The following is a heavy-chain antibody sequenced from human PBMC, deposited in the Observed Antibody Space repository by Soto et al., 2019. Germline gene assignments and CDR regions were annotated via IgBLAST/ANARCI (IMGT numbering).Heavy chain of an antibody. Sequence: QVQLVESGGGVVQPGRSLRLSCAASGFSFSSYGMHWVRQAPGKGLEWVAGIWYDGSNKYYADSVKGRFTISRDNSKNTLYLQMNSLRVEDTAVYYCARRWGPIDAFEIWGQGTMVTVSS. CDR1: GFSFSSYG. CDR2: IWYDGSNK. J-gene: IGHJ3*02. V-gene: IGHV3-33*01. CDR3: ARRWGPIDAFEI. D-gene: IGHD3-16*01.